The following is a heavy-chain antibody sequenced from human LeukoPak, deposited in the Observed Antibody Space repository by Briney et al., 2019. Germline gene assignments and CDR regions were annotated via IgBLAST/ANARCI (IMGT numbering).Heavy chain of an antibody. CDR3: ARDKVVGATYLDY. J-gene: IGHJ4*02. CDR2: IKQDGSEK. CDR1: GFTFSSYW. V-gene: IGHV3-7*01. Sequence: GGSLRLSCAASGFTFSSYWMSWVRQAPGKGLEWVANIKQDGSEKYYVDSVKGRFTISRDNTKNSVYLQMNSLRAEDTAVYYCARDKVVGATYLDYWGQGTLVTASS. D-gene: IGHD2-15*01.